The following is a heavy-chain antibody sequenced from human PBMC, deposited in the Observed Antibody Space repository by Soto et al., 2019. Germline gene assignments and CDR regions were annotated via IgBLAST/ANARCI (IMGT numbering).Heavy chain of an antibody. D-gene: IGHD5-12*01. Sequence: QVQLVESGGGVVQPGRSLRLSCAASGFTFSSYGMHWVRQAPGKGLEWVAVIWYDGSNKYYADSVKGRFTISRDNSKNTLYLQMNSLRAEDTAVYYCARDLGYDYSAYFDYWGQGTLGTVSS. CDR1: GFTFSSYG. CDR3: ARDLGYDYSAYFDY. V-gene: IGHV3-33*01. J-gene: IGHJ4*02. CDR2: IWYDGSNK.